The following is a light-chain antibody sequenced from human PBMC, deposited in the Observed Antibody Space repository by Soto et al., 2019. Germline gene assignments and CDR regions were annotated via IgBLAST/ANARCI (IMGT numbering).Light chain of an antibody. CDR3: QQYKSYWT. V-gene: IGKV1-5*03. J-gene: IGKJ1*01. CDR1: QTISSW. Sequence: DIQMTQSPSTLSGSVGDRVTITCRASQTISSWLAWYQQKPGKAPKLLIYKASSLQSGVPSRFSGSGSGTEFTLTINSLQPDDFATYYCQQYKSYWTFGQGTKVDI. CDR2: KAS.